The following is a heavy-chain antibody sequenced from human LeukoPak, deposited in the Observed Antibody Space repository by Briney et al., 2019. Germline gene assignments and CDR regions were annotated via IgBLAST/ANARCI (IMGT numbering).Heavy chain of an antibody. CDR3: ARDRVGATDYFDY. Sequence: GSLRLSCVASGFTFKNYAMSWVRQAPGKGLEWVSAIDSSGAYTYYADSVRGRFTISRDNSKNTLYLQMNGLRAEDTAVYYCARDRVGATDYFDYWGQGTLVTVSS. CDR2: IDSSGAYT. D-gene: IGHD1-26*01. V-gene: IGHV3-23*01. CDR1: GFTFKNYA. J-gene: IGHJ4*02.